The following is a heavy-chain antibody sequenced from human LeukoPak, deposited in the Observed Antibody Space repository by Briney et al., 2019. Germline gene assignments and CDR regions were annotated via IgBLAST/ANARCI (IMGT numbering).Heavy chain of an antibody. CDR1: GYTFTTYG. V-gene: IGHV1-18*01. J-gene: IGHJ4*02. CDR2: LSNYNGNT. D-gene: IGHD1-26*01. Sequence: ASVKVSCKASGYTFTTYGISWVRQAPGQGLEWMGWLSNYNGNTNYAQKFQGRVTMTTNTSTSTAYMEVRSLTSDDTAVYYCARDEGAFDYWGQGTLVTVSS. CDR3: ARDEGAFDY.